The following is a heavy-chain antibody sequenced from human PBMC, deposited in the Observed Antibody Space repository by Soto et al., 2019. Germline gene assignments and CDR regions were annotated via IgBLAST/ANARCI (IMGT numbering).Heavy chain of an antibody. CDR2: IYPGDSDT. CDR1: GYSFTSYW. V-gene: IGHV5-51*01. CDR3: ARTLDTVTDYYYGMDV. Sequence: GESLKISCKGSGYSFTSYWIGWVRQMPGKGLEWMGIIYPGDSDTRYSPSFQGQVTISADKSISTAYLQWSSLKASDTAMYYCARTLDTVTDYYYGMDVWGQGTTVTASS. J-gene: IGHJ6*02. D-gene: IGHD4-4*01.